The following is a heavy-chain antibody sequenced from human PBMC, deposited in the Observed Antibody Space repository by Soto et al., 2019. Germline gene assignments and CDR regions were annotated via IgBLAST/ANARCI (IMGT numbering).Heavy chain of an antibody. CDR2: ISSSSSYI. Sequence: GGSLRLSCAASGFTFSSYSMNWVRQAPGKGLEWVSSISSSSSYIYYADSVKGRFTISRDNAKNPLYLQMNSLRAEDTAVYYCEIDQPKSIFGVAATYYYYGMDVWGQGTTVTVSS. J-gene: IGHJ6*02. CDR3: EIDQPKSIFGVAATYYYYGMDV. D-gene: IGHD3-3*01. V-gene: IGHV3-21*01. CDR1: GFTFSSYS.